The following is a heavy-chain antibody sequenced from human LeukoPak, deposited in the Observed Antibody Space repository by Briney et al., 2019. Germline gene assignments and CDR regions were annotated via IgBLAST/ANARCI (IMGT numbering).Heavy chain of an antibody. CDR3: ARQRPARRIAARRGDAFDI. V-gene: IGHV4-34*01. Sequence: PSESLSLTCAVYGGSFSGYYWSWIRQPPGKGLEWIGEISHSGSTNYNPSLKSRVTISVDTSKNQFSLKLSSVTAADTAVYYCARQRPARRIAARRGDAFDIWGQGTLVTVSS. CDR2: ISHSGST. D-gene: IGHD6-6*01. CDR1: GGSFSGYY. J-gene: IGHJ3*02.